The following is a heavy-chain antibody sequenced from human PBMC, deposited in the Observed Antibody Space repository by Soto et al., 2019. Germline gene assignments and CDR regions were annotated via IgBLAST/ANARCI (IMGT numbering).Heavy chain of an antibody. CDR2: MNPNSGNT. CDR1: GYTCTSYD. D-gene: IGHD3-10*01. V-gene: IGHV1-8*01. CDR3: AREQHNYYGSGSNANWFDP. Sequence: ASVKVSCKASGYTCTSYDINWVRQATGQGLEWMGWMNPNSGNTGYAQKFQGRVTMTRNTSISTAYMELSSLRSEATAVYYCAREQHNYYGSGSNANWFDPSCQGQLVTVSS. J-gene: IGHJ5*02.